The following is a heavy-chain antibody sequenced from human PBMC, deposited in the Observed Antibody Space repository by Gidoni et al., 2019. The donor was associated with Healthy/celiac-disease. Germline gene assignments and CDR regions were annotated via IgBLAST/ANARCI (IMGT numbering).Heavy chain of an antibody. V-gene: IGHV3-21*01. J-gene: IGHJ5*02. CDR2: ISSSSIYI. CDR3: ARGRDIVVVPAATYNWFDP. D-gene: IGHD2-2*01. Sequence: EVQLVESGGGLVKPGGSPRLTGAASGFPSSSYSITWVRQAPGKGLELVSSISSSSIYIYYADSVKGRFTISRDNAKNSLYLQMNSLRAEDTAVYYCARGRDIVVVPAATYNWFDPWGQGTLVTVSS. CDR1: GFPSSSYS.